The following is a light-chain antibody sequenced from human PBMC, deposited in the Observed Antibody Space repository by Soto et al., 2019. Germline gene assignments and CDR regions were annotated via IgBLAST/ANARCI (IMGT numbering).Light chain of an antibody. J-gene: IGKJ1*01. V-gene: IGKV1-5*01. CDR1: RSISTW. CDR3: QQYNDYMWT. Sequence: DIQMTQSPSTLSASVGDRVTITCRASRSISTWLAWYQQKPGKAPKLLISDVSSLESGVPSRFSGSGSGTEFTLTISSLQPDDFATYYCQQYNDYMWTFCQGTKVEI. CDR2: DVS.